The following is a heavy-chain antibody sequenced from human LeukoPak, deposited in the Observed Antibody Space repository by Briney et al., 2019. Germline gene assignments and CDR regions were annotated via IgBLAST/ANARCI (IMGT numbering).Heavy chain of an antibody. CDR2: IYYSGST. Sequence: SESLSLTCTVSGGSISSYYWSWLRQPPGKGLEWIGYIYYSGSTNYNPSLKSRVTMSVDTSKNQFSLKLSSVTAADTAVYYCARDGIYGGTADYWGQGTLVTVSS. CDR3: ARDGIYGGTADY. D-gene: IGHD4-23*01. J-gene: IGHJ4*02. CDR1: GGSISSYY. V-gene: IGHV4-59*12.